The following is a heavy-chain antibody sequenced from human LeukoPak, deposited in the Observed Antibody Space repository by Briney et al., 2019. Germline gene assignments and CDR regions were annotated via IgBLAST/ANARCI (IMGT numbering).Heavy chain of an antibody. V-gene: IGHV4-34*01. CDR3: ARRLRITMVRGVIGFDP. Sequence: SETLSLTCAVYGGSFSGYYWSWIRQPPGKGLEWIGEINHSGSTNYNPSLKSRVTISVDTSKNQFSLKLSSATAADTAVYYCARRLRITMVRGVIGFDPWGQGTLVTVSS. CDR1: GGSFSGYY. J-gene: IGHJ5*02. CDR2: INHSGST. D-gene: IGHD3-10*01.